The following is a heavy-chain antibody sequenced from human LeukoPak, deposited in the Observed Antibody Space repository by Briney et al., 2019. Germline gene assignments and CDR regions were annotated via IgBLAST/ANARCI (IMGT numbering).Heavy chain of an antibody. Sequence: PGGSLRLSCAASGFTFSSYGMHWVRQDPGKGLEWVAVISYDGSNKYYADSVKGRFTISRDNSKNTLYLQMNSLRAEDTAVYYCAKDHSGDYDSSGYYSAGGYFDYWGQGTLVTVSS. CDR3: AKDHSGDYDSSGYYSAGGYFDY. J-gene: IGHJ4*02. CDR2: ISYDGSNK. CDR1: GFTFSSYG. D-gene: IGHD3-22*01. V-gene: IGHV3-30*18.